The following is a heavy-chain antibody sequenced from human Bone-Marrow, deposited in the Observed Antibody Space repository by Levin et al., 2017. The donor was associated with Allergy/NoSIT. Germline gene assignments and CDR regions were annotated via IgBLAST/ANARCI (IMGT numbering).Heavy chain of an antibody. CDR3: AKDLGEAVNY. CDR1: GFTSDDFA. D-gene: IGHD3-10*01. Sequence: SLKISCVASGFTSDDFAMHWVRQGPGKGLEWVSGITWNSDHLKYADSVRGRFTVSRDNAKSSLYLEMNSLRVEDTALYYCAKDLGEAVNYWGQGTLVIVSS. V-gene: IGHV3-9*02. CDR2: ITWNSDHL. J-gene: IGHJ4*02.